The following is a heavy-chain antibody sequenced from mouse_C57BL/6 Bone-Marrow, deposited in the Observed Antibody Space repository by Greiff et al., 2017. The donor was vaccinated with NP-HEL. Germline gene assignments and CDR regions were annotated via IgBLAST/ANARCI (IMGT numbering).Heavy chain of an antibody. Sequence: EVKLMESGGGLVKPGGSLKLSCAASGFTFSSYAMSWVRQTPEKRLEWVATISDGGSYTYYPDNVKGRFTISRDNAKNNLYLQMSHLKSEDTAMYYCARQGDYDGYPYWYFDVWGTGTTVTVSS. J-gene: IGHJ1*03. CDR3: ARQGDYDGYPYWYFDV. CDR1: GFTFSSYA. V-gene: IGHV5-4*03. CDR2: ISDGGSYT. D-gene: IGHD2-3*01.